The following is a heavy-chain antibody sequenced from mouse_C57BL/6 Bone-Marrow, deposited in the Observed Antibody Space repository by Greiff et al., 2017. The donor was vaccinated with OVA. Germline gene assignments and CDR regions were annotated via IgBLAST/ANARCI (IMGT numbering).Heavy chain of an antibody. J-gene: IGHJ1*03. V-gene: IGHV1-56*01. D-gene: IGHD1-1*01. CDR1: GYTFTSHW. CDR3: ARDYYGISYVYFDV. Sequence: VQLQQSGPELVRPGASVKISCKAPGYTFTSHWMQWVRQRPGQGLEWIGEIFPGSGSTYYNEKFKGKATLTVDTSTSTAYMQLSSLTSEDSAVYFGARDYYGISYVYFDVWGTGTTVTVSS. CDR2: IFPGSGST.